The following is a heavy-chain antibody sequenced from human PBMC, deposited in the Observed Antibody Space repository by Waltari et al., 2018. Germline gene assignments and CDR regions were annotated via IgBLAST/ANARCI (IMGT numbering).Heavy chain of an antibody. J-gene: IGHJ4*02. CDR3: ARGFYSSSFRYDY. D-gene: IGHD6-13*01. Sequence: QVQLQESGPGLVKPSETLSLTCTVSGGSISSYYWSWIRQPPGKGLDWIGYIYYSGSTNYNPYLKNRVTIAVDTSKNQFSLRLSSVTAADTAVYYCARGFYSSSFRYDYWGQGTLVTVSS. CDR1: GGSISSYY. CDR2: IYYSGST. V-gene: IGHV4-59*01.